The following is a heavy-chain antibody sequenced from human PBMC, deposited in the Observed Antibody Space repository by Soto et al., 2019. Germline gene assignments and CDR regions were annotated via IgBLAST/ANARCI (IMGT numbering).Heavy chain of an antibody. CDR3: AKGHYPTLYYYYYLDV. Sequence: QVQLVESGGGVVQPGRSLRLSCAASGFTFSSYGMHWVRQAPGKGLEWVAVISYDGSNKYYADSVKGRFTISGDNSKNTLYLQMNSLRAEDTAVYYCAKGHYPTLYYYYYLDVWGNGTTVTVSS. J-gene: IGHJ6*03. CDR1: GFTFSSYG. CDR2: ISYDGSNK. V-gene: IGHV3-30*18. D-gene: IGHD3-10*01.